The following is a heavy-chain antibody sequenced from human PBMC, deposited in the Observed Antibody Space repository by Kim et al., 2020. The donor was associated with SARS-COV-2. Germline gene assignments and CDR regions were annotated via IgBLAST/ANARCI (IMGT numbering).Heavy chain of an antibody. V-gene: IGHV3-23*01. CDR1: GFKFDSYA. J-gene: IGHJ4*02. D-gene: IGHD3-9*01. CDR3: AKDRGYDLLTGYWTQLFDY. CDR2: ISKIATST. Sequence: GGSLRLSCAASGFKFDSYAMTWVRQAPGKGLEWVSTISKIATSTYYADFVKGRFTISRDNSKNTLYLQMNSLRAEDTAVYYCAKDRGYDLLTGYWTQLFDYWGQGTLVTVSS.